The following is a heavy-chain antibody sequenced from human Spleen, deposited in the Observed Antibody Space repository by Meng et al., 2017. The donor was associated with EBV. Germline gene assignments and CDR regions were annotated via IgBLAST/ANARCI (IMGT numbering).Heavy chain of an antibody. CDR2: ISAYNGNT. V-gene: IGHV1-18*01. D-gene: IGHD3-22*01. CDR1: GYTFTSYG. J-gene: IGHJ4*02. Sequence: QVQLGQSGAEVKKPGASVKVSCKASGYTFTSYGITWVRQAPGQGLEWMGWISAYNGNTNYAQKLQGRVTMTTDTYTSTAYMELRSLRSDDTAVYYCARRGKYYDSSGYYYFEYWGQGTLVTVSS. CDR3: ARRGKYYDSSGYYYFEY.